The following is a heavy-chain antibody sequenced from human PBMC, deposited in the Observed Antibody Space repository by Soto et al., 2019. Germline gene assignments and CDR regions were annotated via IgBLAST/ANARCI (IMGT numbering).Heavy chain of an antibody. Sequence: GASVKVSCKASGYTFTSYGISWVRQAPGQGLEWMGWISAYNGNTNYAQKLQGRVTMTTDTXXXXXXXXXXXXXXDDTXXXXCARXXGEYYYGSGSYYPVDYWGQGTLVTVSS. CDR2: ISAYNGNT. V-gene: IGHV1-18*01. D-gene: IGHD3-10*01. CDR1: GYTFTSYG. CDR3: ARXXGEYYYGSGSYYPVDY. J-gene: IGHJ4*02.